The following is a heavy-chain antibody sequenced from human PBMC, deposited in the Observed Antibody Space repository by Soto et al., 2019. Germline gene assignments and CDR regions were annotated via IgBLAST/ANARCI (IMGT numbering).Heavy chain of an antibody. CDR2: INAGNGNT. CDR3: ARGNVYGDYSFDY. J-gene: IGHJ4*02. D-gene: IGHD4-17*01. Sequence: QVQLLQSGAEEKKPGASVKVSCKASGYTFTSYTMHWVRQAPGQRLEWMGWINAGNGNTKYSQKFQGRVTITRDTSASTAYMELSSLRSEDTAVYYCARGNVYGDYSFDYWGQGTLVTVSS. V-gene: IGHV1-3*05. CDR1: GYTFTSYT.